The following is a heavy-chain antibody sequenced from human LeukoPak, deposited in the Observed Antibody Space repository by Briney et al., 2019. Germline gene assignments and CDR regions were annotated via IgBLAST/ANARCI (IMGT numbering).Heavy chain of an antibody. CDR3: ARGYSYFDY. CDR2: ISYSGST. J-gene: IGHJ4*02. CDR1: GGSISSHY. D-gene: IGHD5-24*01. Sequence: PSETLSLTCTVSGGSISSHYWIWIRQPPGKGLEWIGYISYSGSTNYNPSLKSRVTISVDTSKNQFSLKLSSVTAADTAVYYCARGYSYFDYWGQGTLVTLSS. V-gene: IGHV4-59*11.